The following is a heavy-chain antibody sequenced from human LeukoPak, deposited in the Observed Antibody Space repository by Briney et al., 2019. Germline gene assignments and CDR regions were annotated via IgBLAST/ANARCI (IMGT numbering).Heavy chain of an antibody. V-gene: IGHV3-11*04. CDR1: GFSFSDYY. CDR2: ISGSGSTI. Sequence: PGGSLRLSCAASGFSFSDYYMSWIRQAPGKGLEWVSYISGSGSTIYYADSVKGRFTISRDNAKNSLYLQMNSLRAEDTAIYYCAREDDWNYEDYWGQGTLVTVSS. CDR3: AREDDWNYEDY. J-gene: IGHJ4*02. D-gene: IGHD1-7*01.